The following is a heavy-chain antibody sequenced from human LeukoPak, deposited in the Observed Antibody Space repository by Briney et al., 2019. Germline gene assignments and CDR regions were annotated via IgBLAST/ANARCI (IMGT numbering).Heavy chain of an antibody. D-gene: IGHD3-3*01. CDR1: GITFDKSW. CDR2: ISYDGSNK. Sequence: ATPGITFDKSWMNWVRQAPGKGLEWVAVISYDGSNKYYADSVKGRFTISRDNSKNTLYVQMNSLRAEDTAVYYCARDPAKFWSGHDYWGQGTLVTVSS. CDR3: ARDPAKFWSGHDY. J-gene: IGHJ4*02. V-gene: IGHV3-30*03.